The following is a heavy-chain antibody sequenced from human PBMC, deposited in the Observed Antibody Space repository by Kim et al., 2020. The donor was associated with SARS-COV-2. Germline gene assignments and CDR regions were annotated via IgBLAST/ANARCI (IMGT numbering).Heavy chain of an antibody. V-gene: IGHV4-30-2*01. CDR2: MYYSGGT. CDR3: SSDHLNGATVVAFDI. CDR1: GASISSRDYS. D-gene: IGHD1-26*01. Sequence: SETLSLTCAVSGASISSRDYSWSWIRQPPGKGLEWIGYMYYSGGTYYNSSLKSRATISVDGSKNQFSLKLTSVTAADTSVYYCSSDHLNGATVVAFDIWG. J-gene: IGHJ3*02.